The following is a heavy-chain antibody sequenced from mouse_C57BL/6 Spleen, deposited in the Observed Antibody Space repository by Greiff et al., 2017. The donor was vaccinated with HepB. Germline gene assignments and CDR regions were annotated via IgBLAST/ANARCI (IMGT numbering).Heavy chain of an antibody. CDR1: GYTFTSYW. Sequence: QVQLQQPGAELVRPGSSVKLSCKASGYTFTSYWMHWVKQRPIQGLECIGNIDPSDSETHYNQKFKDKATLTVDKSSSTAYMQLSSLTSEDSAVYYCALDGYFYYAMDYWGQGTSVTVSS. D-gene: IGHD2-3*01. CDR3: ALDGYFYYAMDY. CDR2: IDPSDSET. J-gene: IGHJ4*01. V-gene: IGHV1-52*01.